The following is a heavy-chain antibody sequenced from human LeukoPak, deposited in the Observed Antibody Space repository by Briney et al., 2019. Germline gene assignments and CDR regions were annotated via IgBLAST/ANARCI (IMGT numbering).Heavy chain of an antibody. CDR3: ASGYSYGYVPDY. CDR2: IIPIFGTA. D-gene: IGHD5-18*01. Sequence: ASVKVSGKASGGTFSSYAISWVRQAPGQGLEWMGGIIPIFGTANYAQKFQGRVTITADESTSTAYMELSSLRSEDTAVYYCASGYSYGYVPDYWGQGTLVTVSS. CDR1: GGTFSSYA. V-gene: IGHV1-69*13. J-gene: IGHJ4*02.